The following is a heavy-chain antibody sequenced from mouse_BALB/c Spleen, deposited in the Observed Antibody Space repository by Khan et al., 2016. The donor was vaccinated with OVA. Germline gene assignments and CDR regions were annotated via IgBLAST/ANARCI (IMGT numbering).Heavy chain of an antibody. V-gene: IGHV3-8*02. CDR2: IIYTGYT. Sequence: EVQLQESGPSLVKPSQTLSLTCSVTGDSITSGYWNWIRKFPGNKLEYMGYIIYTGYTYYNPSLKSRISITRHTSQNQYYLQLNSVTEDDTATYYCARSTYRYAFVYWGQGTLVTVSA. CDR3: ARSTYRYAFVY. CDR1: GDSITSGY. D-gene: IGHD2-14*01. J-gene: IGHJ3*01.